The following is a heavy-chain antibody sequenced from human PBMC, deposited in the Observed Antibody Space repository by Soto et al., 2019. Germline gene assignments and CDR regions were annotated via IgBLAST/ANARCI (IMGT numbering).Heavy chain of an antibody. CDR3: ARGGGGINCSSTSCPAEFDP. CDR2: IYYSGST. J-gene: IGHJ5*02. CDR1: GGSISSGDYY. Sequence: SETLSLTCTVSGGSISSGDYYWSWIRQPPGKGLDWIGYIYYSGSTYYNPSLKSRVTISVDTSKNQFSLKLSSVTAADTAVYYCARGGGGINCSSTSCPAEFDPWGQGTLVTVSS. V-gene: IGHV4-30-4*01. D-gene: IGHD2-2*01.